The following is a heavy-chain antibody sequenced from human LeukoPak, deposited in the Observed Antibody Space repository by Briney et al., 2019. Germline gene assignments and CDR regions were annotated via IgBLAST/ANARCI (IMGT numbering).Heavy chain of an antibody. CDR2: IYPDDSDT. D-gene: IGHD3/OR15-3a*01. V-gene: IGHV5-51*01. Sequence: SGESLKISCKGSGYSFTSYWSGWVRQMPGKGLEWMGTIYPDDSDTRYSPSFQGQVTISADRSITTASLQWSSLTASATAMYYCARHLGLRTLDYWGQGTLVTVSS. J-gene: IGHJ4*02. CDR1: GYSFTSYW. CDR3: ARHLGLRTLDY.